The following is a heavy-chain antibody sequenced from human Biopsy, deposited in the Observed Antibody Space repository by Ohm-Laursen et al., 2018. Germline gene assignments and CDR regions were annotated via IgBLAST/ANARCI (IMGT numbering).Heavy chain of an antibody. Sequence: PGTLSLTCTVSGGSIRNYYWSWIRQVAGKGLEWIGRIYPGGGTIYNPSLKSRVTMSVDTSKNHFSLNLNSVTAADTAVYYCAGIVLGPTNDAFDIWGQGTMVTVSS. V-gene: IGHV4-4*07. D-gene: IGHD1-26*01. J-gene: IGHJ3*02. CDR2: IYPGGGT. CDR1: GGSIRNYY. CDR3: AGIVLGPTNDAFDI.